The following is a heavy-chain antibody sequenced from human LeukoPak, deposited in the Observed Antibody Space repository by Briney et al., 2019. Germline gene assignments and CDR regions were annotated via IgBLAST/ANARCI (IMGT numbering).Heavy chain of an antibody. CDR1: GFSFSFYS. V-gene: IGHV3-21*01. J-gene: IGHJ6*03. Sequence: GGSLRLSCAASGFSFSFYSLNWVRQAPGKGLEWVSSISSTSTFIYYADSVKGRFIISRDNAKDSLYLHMNSLRAEDTAMYYCARDLKYGDSYYYYIGVWGKGTTVTVSS. CDR2: ISSTSTFI. CDR3: ARDLKYGDSYYYYIGV. D-gene: IGHD4-17*01.